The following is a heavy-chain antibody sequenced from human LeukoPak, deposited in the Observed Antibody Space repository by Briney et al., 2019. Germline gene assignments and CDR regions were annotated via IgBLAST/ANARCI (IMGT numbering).Heavy chain of an antibody. J-gene: IGHJ2*01. CDR3: ARDYYPDSSASYWYFDL. D-gene: IGHD3-22*01. CDR2: IYHSGST. CDR1: GGSIRSSNW. V-gene: IGHV4-4*02. Sequence: SETLSLTCAVSGGSIRSSNWWSWVRQSPGKGLEWIGEIYHSGSTNYNPSLKSRVTISVDKSENQLSLKLTSVTAADTAVYYCARDYYPDSSASYWYFDLWGRGTLVTVSS.